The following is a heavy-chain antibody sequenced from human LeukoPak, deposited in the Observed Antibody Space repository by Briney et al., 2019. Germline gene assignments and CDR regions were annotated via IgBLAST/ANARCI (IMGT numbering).Heavy chain of an antibody. CDR2: INPGDSDT. Sequence: GESLKISCKGFGYSFTSYWIGWVRQMPGKGLGWVGIINPGDSDTRYSPSFQGQVTISADKSISTAYLQWSSLKASDTAMYYCARLPTYYDFWSGQGPLDYWGQGTLVTVSS. CDR3: ARLPTYYDFWSGQGPLDY. D-gene: IGHD3-3*01. V-gene: IGHV5-51*01. J-gene: IGHJ4*02. CDR1: GYSFTSYW.